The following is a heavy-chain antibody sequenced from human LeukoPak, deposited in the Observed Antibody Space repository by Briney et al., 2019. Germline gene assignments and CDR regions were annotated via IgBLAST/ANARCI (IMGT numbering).Heavy chain of an antibody. CDR3: AREIPYYYYGMDV. J-gene: IGHJ6*02. Sequence: PGGSLRPSCAASGFTFSSYSMNWVRQAPGKGLEWVSYISSSSSTIYYADSVKGRFTISRDNAKNSLYLQMNSLRAEDTAVYYCAREIPYYYYGMDVWGQGTTVTVSS. V-gene: IGHV3-48*04. CDR1: GFTFSSYS. CDR2: ISSSSSTI.